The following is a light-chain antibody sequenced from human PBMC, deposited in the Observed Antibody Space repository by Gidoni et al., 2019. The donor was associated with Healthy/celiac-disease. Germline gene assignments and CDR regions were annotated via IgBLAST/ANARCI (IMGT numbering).Light chain of an antibody. CDR2: GAS. V-gene: IGKV4-1*01. CDR1: QSVLYSSNNKNY. Sequence: DIVMTQSPASLAVSLGERATINCKSSQSVLYSSNNKNYLAWYQQKPGQPPKLLIYGASTRESGVPYRFSGSGSGTDFTLTISSLQAEDVAVYYCQQYYSTPRTFGQGTQLEIK. J-gene: IGKJ1*01. CDR3: QQYYSTPRT.